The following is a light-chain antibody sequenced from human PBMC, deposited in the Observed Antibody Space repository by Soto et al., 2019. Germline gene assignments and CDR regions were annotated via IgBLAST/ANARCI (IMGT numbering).Light chain of an antibody. CDR1: QSVSSN. Sequence: EIVMTQSPATLSVSPGERATLSCRASQSVSSNLAWYQQKPGQAPRLPIYRASTRATGIPARFSGSGSGTDFTLTITSLQSEDFAVYYCQHYHNWPPWTFGQGTKVEIK. J-gene: IGKJ1*01. V-gene: IGKV3-15*01. CDR2: RAS. CDR3: QHYHNWPPWT.